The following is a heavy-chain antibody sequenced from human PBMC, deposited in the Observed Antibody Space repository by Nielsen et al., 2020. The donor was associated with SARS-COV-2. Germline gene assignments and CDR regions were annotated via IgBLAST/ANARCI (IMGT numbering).Heavy chain of an antibody. CDR3: ARDLAFGRYSDDAFDI. D-gene: IGHD2-15*01. V-gene: IGHV3-33*01. Sequence: GESLKIPCAASGFTFSSYGMHWVRQAPGKGLEWVAVIWYDGSNKYYADSVKGRFTISRDNSKNTLYLQMNSLRAEDTAVYYCARDLAFGRYSDDAFDIWGQGTMVTVSS. J-gene: IGHJ3*02. CDR2: IWYDGSNK. CDR1: GFTFSSYG.